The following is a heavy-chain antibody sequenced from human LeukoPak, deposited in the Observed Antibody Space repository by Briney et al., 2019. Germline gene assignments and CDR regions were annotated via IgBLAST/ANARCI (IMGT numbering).Heavy chain of an antibody. CDR1: GYTFTSNG. V-gene: IGHV1-18*04. CDR3: ARGNSASEIYHYLNWFDP. D-gene: IGHD4-23*01. Sequence: ASVKVSCKASGYTFTSNGVTWVRQAPGQGLEWMGWISANNGYTNYAQKFQDRVTLTTDTSTSTAYMELRSLRSDDKAVYYCARGNSASEIYHYLNWFDPWGQGTLVTVSS. J-gene: IGHJ5*02. CDR2: ISANNGYT.